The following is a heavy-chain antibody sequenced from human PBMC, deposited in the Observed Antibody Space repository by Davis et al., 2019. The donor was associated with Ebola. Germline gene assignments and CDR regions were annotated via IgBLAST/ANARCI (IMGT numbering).Heavy chain of an antibody. D-gene: IGHD6-19*01. CDR1: GFTFSSYA. J-gene: IGHJ4*02. CDR2: ISYDGSNK. Sequence: GESLKISCAASGFTFSSYAMHWVRQAPGKGLEWVAVISYDGSNKYYADSVKGRYTISRDNSKNPLYLQMNSLRAEDTAVYYCAKRLIAVAGTPYFDYWGQGTLVTVSS. CDR3: AKRLIAVAGTPYFDY. V-gene: IGHV3-30-3*02.